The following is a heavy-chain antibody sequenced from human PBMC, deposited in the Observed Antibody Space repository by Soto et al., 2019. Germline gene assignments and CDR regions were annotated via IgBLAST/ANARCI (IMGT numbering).Heavy chain of an antibody. CDR2: SYYSGST. D-gene: IGHD1-26*01. Sequence: QLQLQESGPGLVKPSETLSLTCTVSGGSISSSSYYWGWIRQPPGKGLEWIGSSYYSGSTYYNPSLKRRVTITVDTPQNQCPLQLSSVTAADTAVYYCARHMNKGGATSPWFDPWGQGTLVTVSS. CDR3: ARHMNKGGATSPWFDP. V-gene: IGHV4-39*01. J-gene: IGHJ5*02. CDR1: GGSISSSSYY.